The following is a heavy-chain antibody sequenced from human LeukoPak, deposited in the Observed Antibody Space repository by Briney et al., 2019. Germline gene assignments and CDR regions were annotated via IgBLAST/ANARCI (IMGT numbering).Heavy chain of an antibody. J-gene: IGHJ3*02. CDR3: ARLDRHHDAFDI. CDR1: GYTLTGYY. Sequence: ASVKVSCKASGYTLTGYYMHWVRQAPGQGLEWMGWINPNSGGTNYAQKFQGRVTMTRDTSISTAYMELSRLRSDDTAVYYCARLDRHHDAFDIWGQGTMVTVSS. V-gene: IGHV1-2*02. CDR2: INPNSGGT.